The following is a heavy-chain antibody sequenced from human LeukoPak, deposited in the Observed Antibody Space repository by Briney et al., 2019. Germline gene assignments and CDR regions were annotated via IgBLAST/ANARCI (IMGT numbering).Heavy chain of an antibody. J-gene: IGHJ6*02. CDR3: TKDSQGSYDGFWYGTYGMDV. CDR1: GFSFNTFA. CDR2: ISDYP. Sequence: PGGSLRLSCVASGFSFNTFALTWVRQAPGKGLEWVLTISDYPHYADSVRGRFTISRDNSRKTVFLQMNSLTPEDAATYYCTKDSQGSYDGFWYGTYGMDVWGQGTTVTVSS. V-gene: IGHV3-23*05. D-gene: IGHD3-16*01.